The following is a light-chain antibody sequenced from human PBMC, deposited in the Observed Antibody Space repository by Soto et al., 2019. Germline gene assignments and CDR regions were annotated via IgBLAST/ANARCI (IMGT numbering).Light chain of an antibody. Sequence: EIVLTQSPATLSLSPGERATLSCRASQSVRSNLAWYQQKPGQAPRLLIYGASTRATAIPARFSGSGSGTEFTLTISSLQFEDFAVYYCRQFNNWPPAFGQGTKVDIK. J-gene: IGKJ1*01. CDR1: QSVRSN. V-gene: IGKV3-15*01. CDR3: RQFNNWPPA. CDR2: GAS.